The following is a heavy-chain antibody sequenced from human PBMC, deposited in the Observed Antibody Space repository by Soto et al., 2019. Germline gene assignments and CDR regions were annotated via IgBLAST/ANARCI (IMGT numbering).Heavy chain of an antibody. J-gene: IGHJ4*02. CDR1: GYTFSDYG. V-gene: IGHV1-18*01. Sequence: QVQLVQSGADVKKPGASVKVSCKDSGYTFSDYGVSWVRQAPGQGLEWMGWISSKNGNTNFAQKFRGRVTMTTDPSTSTVYMELRSLRPDDTAVYYCAREPPETPPDYWGQGTLVTVSS. CDR3: AREPPETPPDY. CDR2: ISSKNGNT.